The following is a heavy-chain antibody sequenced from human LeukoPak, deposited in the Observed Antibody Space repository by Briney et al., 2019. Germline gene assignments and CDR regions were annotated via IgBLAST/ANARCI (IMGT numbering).Heavy chain of an antibody. CDR3: ASRPHGDYPYFDY. D-gene: IGHD4-17*01. CDR1: GFTFSSYG. Sequence: GGSLRLSCAASGFTFSSYGMHWVRQAPGKGLEWVAFIRYDGSNKYYADSVKGRFTISRDNSKNTLYLQMNSLRDEDTAVYYCASRPHGDYPYFDYWGQGTLVTVSS. J-gene: IGHJ4*02. V-gene: IGHV3-30*02. CDR2: IRYDGSNK.